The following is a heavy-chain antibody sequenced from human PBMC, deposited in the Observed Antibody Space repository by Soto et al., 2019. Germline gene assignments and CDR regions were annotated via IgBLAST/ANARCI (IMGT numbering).Heavy chain of an antibody. CDR3: ASLGLTGRYNFDS. Sequence: GSLRLSCVASGFPFSGHWMHWVRQGPGKGPAWVSRINGDGTSTAYADSVKGRFTISRDNAKETLSLQMNSLRVEDTGVYYCASLGLTGRYNFDSWGQGTLVTVSS. CDR2: INGDGTST. J-gene: IGHJ4*02. D-gene: IGHD7-27*01. CDR1: GFPFSGHW. V-gene: IGHV3-74*01.